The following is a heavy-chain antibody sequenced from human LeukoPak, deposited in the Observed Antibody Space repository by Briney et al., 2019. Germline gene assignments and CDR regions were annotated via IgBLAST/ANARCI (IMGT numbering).Heavy chain of an antibody. CDR3: ARGADDYGDYAGAFDI. CDR1: GGSFSGYY. V-gene: IGHV4-34*01. D-gene: IGHD4-17*01. J-gene: IGHJ3*02. Sequence: PSETLSLTCAVYGGSFSGYYWSWIRQPPGKGLEWIGEINHSGSTNYNPSLKSRVTISVDTSKNQFSLKLSSVTAADTAVYYCARGADDYGDYAGAFDIWGQGTMVTVSS. CDR2: INHSGST.